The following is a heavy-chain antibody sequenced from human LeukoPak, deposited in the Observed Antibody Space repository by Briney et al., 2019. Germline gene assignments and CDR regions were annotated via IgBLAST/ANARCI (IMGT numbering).Heavy chain of an antibody. CDR1: GFTFSSYG. CDR2: ISGSGGST. D-gene: IGHD3-3*01. Sequence: GGSLRLSCAASGFTFSSYGMSWVRQAPGKGLEWVSAISGSGGSTYYADSVKGRFTISRDNSKNTLSLQMNSLRAEDTAVYYCAKGRSVLRFLVFGYWGQGTLVTVSS. J-gene: IGHJ4*02. V-gene: IGHV3-23*01. CDR3: AKGRSVLRFLVFGY.